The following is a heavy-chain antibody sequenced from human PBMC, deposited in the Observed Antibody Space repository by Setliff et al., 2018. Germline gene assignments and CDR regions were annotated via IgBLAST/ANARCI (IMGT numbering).Heavy chain of an antibody. Sequence: SETLSLTCTVSGGSFTPYYWSWIRQPPGKGLEWIGYVYYSGTAYYNPSLKSRVTVTVDTSKNQFSLRLNSVTAADTAVYYCARGGTFRYFDFWGQGAPVTVSS. V-gene: IGHV4-59*01. D-gene: IGHD5-12*01. CDR2: VYYSGTA. CDR1: GGSFTPYY. CDR3: ARGGTFRYFDF. J-gene: IGHJ4*02.